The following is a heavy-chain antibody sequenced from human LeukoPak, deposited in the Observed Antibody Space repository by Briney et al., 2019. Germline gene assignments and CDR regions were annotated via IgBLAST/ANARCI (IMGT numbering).Heavy chain of an antibody. CDR2: ISGSGHST. V-gene: IGHV3-23*01. Sequence: GGSLRLSCAASGFTFSSYAMNWVRQAPGKGLEWVSAISGSGHSTYYADSVKGRFSISRDNSKSTLSLQMNSLRAEDTAVYYCVYDKVDYGDCWGQGTLVTVSS. CDR3: VYDKVDYGDC. J-gene: IGHJ4*02. D-gene: IGHD3-16*01. CDR1: GFTFSSYA.